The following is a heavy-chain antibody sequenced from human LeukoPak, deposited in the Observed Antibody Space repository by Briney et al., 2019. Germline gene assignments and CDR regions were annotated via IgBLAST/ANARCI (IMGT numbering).Heavy chain of an antibody. CDR2: INHSGST. CDR1: GGSFSGYY. Sequence: SETLSLTCAVYGGSFSGYYWSWIRQPPGKGLEWIGEINHSGSTNYNPSLKSRVTISVDTSKNHFSLKLSSVTAADTAVYYCARRIDGMDVWGQGTTVTVSS. D-gene: IGHD3-16*02. V-gene: IGHV4-34*01. CDR3: ARRIDGMDV. J-gene: IGHJ6*02.